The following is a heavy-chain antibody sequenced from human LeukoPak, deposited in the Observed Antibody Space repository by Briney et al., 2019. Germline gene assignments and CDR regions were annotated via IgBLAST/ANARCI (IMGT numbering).Heavy chain of an antibody. J-gene: IGHJ4*02. Sequence: ASVKVSCKASGYTFTNYNLHWVRQAPGQGLEWMGVTNPSGGSTSYAQKFQGRVTMTRDTSTSTVYMELSSLRSDDTAVYYCARAPPAYSGSYSDYWGQGTLVTVSS. CDR3: ARAPPAYSGSYSDY. V-gene: IGHV1-46*01. CDR1: GYTFTNYN. D-gene: IGHD1-26*01. CDR2: TNPSGGST.